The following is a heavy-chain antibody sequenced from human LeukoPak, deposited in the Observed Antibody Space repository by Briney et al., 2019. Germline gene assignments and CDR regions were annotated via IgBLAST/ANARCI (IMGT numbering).Heavy chain of an antibody. CDR1: GYTFTSYG. CDR2: ISAYNGNT. V-gene: IGHV1-18*01. CDR3: ARESPRRAVTGMDY. J-gene: IGHJ4*02. D-gene: IGHD6-19*01. Sequence: GASVKVSCKASGYTFTSYGISWVRQAPGQGLEWMGRISAYNGNTNYAQKLQGRVTMTTDTSTSTAYMELRNLRSDDTAVYYCARESPRRAVTGMDYWGQGTLVTVSS.